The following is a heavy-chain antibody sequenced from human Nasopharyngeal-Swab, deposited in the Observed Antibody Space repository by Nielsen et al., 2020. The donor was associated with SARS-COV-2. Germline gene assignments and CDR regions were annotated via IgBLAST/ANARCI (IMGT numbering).Heavy chain of an antibody. V-gene: IGHV1-46*01. CDR2: INPSGGST. CDR1: GYTFTSYY. Sequence: ASVKVSCKASGYTFTSYYMHWVRQAPGQGLEWMGIINPSGGSTSYAQKFQGRVTMTRDTSTSTVYMELSSLRSEDTAVYYCARDSGYSGYEYLYYYYGMDVWGQGTTVTVSS. CDR3: ARDSGYSGYEYLYYYYGMDV. J-gene: IGHJ6*02. D-gene: IGHD5-12*01.